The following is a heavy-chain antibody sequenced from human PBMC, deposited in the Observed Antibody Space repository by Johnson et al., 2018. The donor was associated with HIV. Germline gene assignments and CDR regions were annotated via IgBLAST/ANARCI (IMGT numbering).Heavy chain of an antibody. J-gene: IGHJ3*02. CDR2: IWYDGSNK. CDR3: AKDPMVATPANAFDI. D-gene: IGHD5-12*01. V-gene: IGHV3-33*06. Sequence: QVQLVESGGGVVQPGRSLRLSCAASGFTFSSYGMHWVRQAPGKGLEWVAVIWYDGSNKYYADSVKGRFTISRDNSNNTLYLQMNSLRAEDTAVYYCAKDPMVATPANAFDIWGKGTMVTVSS. CDR1: GFTFSSYG.